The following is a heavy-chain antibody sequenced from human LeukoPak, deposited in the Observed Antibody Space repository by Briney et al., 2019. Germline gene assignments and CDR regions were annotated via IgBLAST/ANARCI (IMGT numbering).Heavy chain of an antibody. CDR3: ARVYSSSWFGWFDP. CDR2: IYYSGST. V-gene: IGHV4-59*01. CDR1: GGSISSYY. J-gene: IGHJ5*02. D-gene: IGHD6-13*01. Sequence: SETLSLTCTVSGGSISSYYWSWIRQPPGKGLEWIGYIYYSGSTNYNPSLKSRVTISVDTSKNQFSLKLSSMTAADTAVYYCARVYSSSWFGWFDPWGQGTLVTVSS.